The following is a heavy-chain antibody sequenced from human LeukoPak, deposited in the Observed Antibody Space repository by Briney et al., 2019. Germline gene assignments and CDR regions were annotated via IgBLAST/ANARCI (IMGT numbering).Heavy chain of an antibody. Sequence: SETLSLTCTVSGGSISSYYWSWIRQPPGKGLEWIGYIYYSGSTNYNPSLKSRVTISVDTSKNQFSLKLSSVTAADTAVYYCARGTGYSSSWYVPNWFDPWGQGTLVAVSS. J-gene: IGHJ5*02. CDR1: GGSISSYY. CDR3: ARGTGYSSSWYVPNWFDP. D-gene: IGHD6-13*01. V-gene: IGHV4-59*01. CDR2: IYYSGST.